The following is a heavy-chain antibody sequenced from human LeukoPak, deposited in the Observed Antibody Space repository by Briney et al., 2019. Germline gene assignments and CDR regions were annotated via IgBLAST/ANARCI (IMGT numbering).Heavy chain of an antibody. CDR1: GGSISSNY. D-gene: IGHD7-27*01. Sequence: PSETLSLTCSVSGGSISSNYWSWIRHPPGKGLEWIGYIYSGGRTNYNPSLKSRATISAGTSKNQFSLRLSSVTAADTAEYYCARGSGWGSKADAFDIWGQGTTVTLSS. V-gene: IGHV4-59*01. CDR2: IYSGGRT. J-gene: IGHJ3*02. CDR3: ARGSGWGSKADAFDI.